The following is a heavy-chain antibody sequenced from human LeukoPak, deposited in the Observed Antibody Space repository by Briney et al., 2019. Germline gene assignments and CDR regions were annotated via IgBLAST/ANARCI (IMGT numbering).Heavy chain of an antibody. Sequence: GGSLRLSCAASGFTFSSYSMNWVRQAPGKELEWVSSISSGSSYIYYADSLKGRFTISRDNAKNSLYLQMNSLRAEDTAVYYCARGTVTALDYWGQGTLVTVSS. J-gene: IGHJ4*02. CDR2: ISSGSSYI. D-gene: IGHD2-21*02. CDR3: ARGTVTALDY. V-gene: IGHV3-21*01. CDR1: GFTFSSYS.